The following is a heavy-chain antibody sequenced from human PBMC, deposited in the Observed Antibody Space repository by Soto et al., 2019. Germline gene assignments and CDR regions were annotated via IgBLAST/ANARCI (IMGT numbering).Heavy chain of an antibody. V-gene: IGHV3-48*01. CDR2: ISSSSSTI. Sequence: EVQLVESGGGLVQPGGSLRLSCAASGFTFSSYSMNWVRQAPGKGLEWVSYISSSSSTIYYADSVKGRFTISRDNAKNSLYLQMNSLRAEDTAVYYCARDEYYDILTGYPRGAAFVYWGQGTLVTVSS. CDR3: ARDEYYDILTGYPRGAAFVY. CDR1: GFTFSSYS. D-gene: IGHD3-9*01. J-gene: IGHJ4*02.